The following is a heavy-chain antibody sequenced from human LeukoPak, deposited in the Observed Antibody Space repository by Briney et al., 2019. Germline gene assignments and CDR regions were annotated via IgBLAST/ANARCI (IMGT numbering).Heavy chain of an antibody. CDR3: ARDLTGLNWLDL. D-gene: IGHD3-9*01. V-gene: IGHV4-31*03. CDR1: GGSISSGGYY. Sequence: SETLSLTCTVSGGSISSGGYYWNWIRQHPGKGLEWIGNVYYSGSTDYNPSLRSRVTISVDTSKNQFSLRVTSVTAADTAIYYCARDLTGLNWLDLWRQGPLVTVSS. CDR2: VYYSGST. J-gene: IGHJ5*02.